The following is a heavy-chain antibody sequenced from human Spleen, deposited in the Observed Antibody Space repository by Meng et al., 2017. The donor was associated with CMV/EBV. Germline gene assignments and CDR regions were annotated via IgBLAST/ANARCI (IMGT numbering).Heavy chain of an antibody. CDR3: ARGPRSRLLWHFDL. CDR2: INPNSGGT. CDR1: GYTFTGDY. V-gene: IGHV1-2*02. Sequence: ASVKVSCKASGYTFTGDYMHWVRQAPRQGLEWMGWINPNSGGTNYAQKFQGRVTMTRDTSISTAYMEVSSLRSEDTAVYFCARGPRSRLLWHFDLWGHGTLVTVSS. J-gene: IGHJ2*01. D-gene: IGHD6-25*01.